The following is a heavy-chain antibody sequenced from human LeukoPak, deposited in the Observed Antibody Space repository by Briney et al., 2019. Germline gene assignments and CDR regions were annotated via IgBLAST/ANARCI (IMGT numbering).Heavy chain of an antibody. CDR1: GFTFSSYG. J-gene: IGHJ4*02. D-gene: IGHD3-10*01. CDR3: AKGPRTVRFGDRHKGIFDY. V-gene: IGHV3-23*01. CDR2: ISGSGGGT. Sequence: GGSLRLSCGASGFTFSSYGMSWVRQAPGKGLEWVPGISGSGGGTYYADSVKGRFTISRDNSKNTLYLQMNSLRVEDTAVYYCAKGPRTVRFGDRHKGIFDYWGQGTLVTVSS.